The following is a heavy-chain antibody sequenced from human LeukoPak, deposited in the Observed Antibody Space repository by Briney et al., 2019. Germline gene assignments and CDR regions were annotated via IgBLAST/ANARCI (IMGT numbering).Heavy chain of an antibody. J-gene: IGHJ4*02. V-gene: IGHV3-23*01. CDR3: AKNGDLSLFY. Sequence: GGSLRLSCAASGFTFSNYAMNWVRQPPGKGLEWVSVISDSGTNTYYPDSVKGRFTISRDNSKKMLYLQMNSLRVEDTAIYYCAKNGDLSLFYWGQGTLVTVSS. D-gene: IGHD2-21*02. CDR2: ISDSGTNT. CDR1: GFTFSNYA.